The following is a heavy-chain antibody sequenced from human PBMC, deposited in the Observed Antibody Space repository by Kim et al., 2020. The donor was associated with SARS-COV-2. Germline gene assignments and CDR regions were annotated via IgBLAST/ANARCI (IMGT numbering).Heavy chain of an antibody. CDR3: ARDSLSLLWFGESISRYGMDV. V-gene: IGHV3-30*04. J-gene: IGHJ6*02. Sequence: GGSLRLSCAASGFTFSSYAMHWVRQAPGKGLEWVAVISYDGSNNYYADSVKGRFTISRDNSKNTLYLQMNSLRAEDTAVYYCARDSLSLLWFGESISRYGMDVWGQGTTVTVSS. D-gene: IGHD3-10*01. CDR2: ISYDGSNN. CDR1: GFTFSSYA.